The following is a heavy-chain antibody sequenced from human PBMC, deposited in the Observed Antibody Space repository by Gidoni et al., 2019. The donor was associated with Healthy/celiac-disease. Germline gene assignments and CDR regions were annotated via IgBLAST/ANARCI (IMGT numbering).Heavy chain of an antibody. CDR2: NYYSGST. D-gene: IGHD2-15*01. Sequence: QVQLQESGPGLVKPSETLSLTCTVSGGSIRSSSYYWGWIRQPPGKGLEWIGSNYYSGSTDYNPSLKSRVTISVDTSKNQFSLKLSSVTAADTAVYYCAGGGGSRATDAFDMWGQGTMVTVSS. V-gene: IGHV4-39*01. CDR3: AGGGGSRATDAFDM. J-gene: IGHJ3*02. CDR1: GGSIRSSSYY.